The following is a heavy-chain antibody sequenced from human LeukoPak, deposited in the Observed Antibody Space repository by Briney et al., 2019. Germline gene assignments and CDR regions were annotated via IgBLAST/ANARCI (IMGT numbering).Heavy chain of an antibody. V-gene: IGHV3-74*01. D-gene: IGHD6-19*01. CDR2: INSDETIS. J-gene: IGHJ4*02. CDR1: GFTFSSYW. Sequence: GGSLRLSCAASGFTFSSYWMHWVRQVPNQGLMWVSRINSDETISEYVDSVNGRFTISRDNAKNTLYLQMNSLRAEDTAVYYCAKDASESGGAGSIAVAGYFDYWGQGTLVTVSS. CDR3: AKDASESGGAGSIAVAGYFDY.